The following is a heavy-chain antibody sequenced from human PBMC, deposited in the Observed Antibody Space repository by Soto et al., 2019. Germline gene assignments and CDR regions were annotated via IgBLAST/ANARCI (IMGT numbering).Heavy chain of an antibody. CDR3: ARGWIPLLNWFDR. CDR1: GYSISSGYY. V-gene: IGHV4-38-2*01. CDR2: IYHIGST. Sequence: PSETLSLTCAVSGYSISSGYYWGWIRPPPGKGLEWIGSIYHIGSTYYNPSLKSRVTISVDTSKNQFSLKLSSVTAADTAVYYCARGWIPLLNWFDRWGQGTLVTVSS. J-gene: IGHJ5*02. D-gene: IGHD5-18*01.